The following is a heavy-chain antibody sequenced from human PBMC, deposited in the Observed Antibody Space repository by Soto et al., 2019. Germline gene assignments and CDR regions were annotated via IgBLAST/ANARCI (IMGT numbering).Heavy chain of an antibody. CDR3: ARQSGEYFDY. J-gene: IGHJ4*02. V-gene: IGHV3-21*01. CDR2: ISSSSSYI. CDR1: GFTFSSYT. D-gene: IGHD4-17*01. Sequence: EVQLAASGGGLVKPGGSLRLSCAASGFTFSSYTMNWVRQAPGKGLEWVSSISSSSSYIYYADSVKGRFTISRDNAKNSLYLQMNSLRAEDTAVYYCARQSGEYFDYWGQGTLVTVSS.